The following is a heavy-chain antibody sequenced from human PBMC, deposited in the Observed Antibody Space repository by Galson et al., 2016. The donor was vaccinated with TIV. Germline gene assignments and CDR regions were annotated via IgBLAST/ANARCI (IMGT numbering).Heavy chain of an antibody. CDR3: ARVNWARAFDY. V-gene: IGHV1-2*02. CDR1: GYIFINYY. Sequence: SVKVSCKASGYIFINYYIHWVRQAPGQGLEWLGWFNPDSGATQYAQKFQGRVTMTRDTSISTAYMELRRLISDDTAVYYSARVNWARAFDYWGQGTQVTVSS. D-gene: IGHD7-27*01. CDR2: FNPDSGAT. J-gene: IGHJ4*02.